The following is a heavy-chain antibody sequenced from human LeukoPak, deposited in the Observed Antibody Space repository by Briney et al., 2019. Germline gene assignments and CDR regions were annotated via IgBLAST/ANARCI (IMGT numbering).Heavy chain of an antibody. CDR1: GITFSDYT. CDR2: ISYDGSYK. V-gene: IGHV3-30-3*01. D-gene: IGHD6-13*01. J-gene: IGHJ4*02. CDR3: AQSRSNTWHYFDY. Sequence: GRSLRLSCAASGITFSDYTMHWVRQAPGKGLEWVAVISYDGSYKYYADSVKGRFTISRDNSKSTLYLQMNSLRTEDTAVYYCAQSRSNTWHYFDYWGQGTLVTVS.